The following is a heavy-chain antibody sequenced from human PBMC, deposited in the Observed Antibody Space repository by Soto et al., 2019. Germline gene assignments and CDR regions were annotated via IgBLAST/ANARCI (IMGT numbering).Heavy chain of an antibody. CDR1: GYTFTSYG. CDR3: ARVGPAGESDISSFDY. Sequence: VASVKVSCKASGYTFTSYGISWVRQAPGQGLEWMGWISAYNGNTNYAQKLQGRVTMTTDTSTSTAYMELRSLRSDDTAVYYCARVGPAGESDISSFDYWGQGTLVTVSS. D-gene: IGHD3-10*01. J-gene: IGHJ4*02. V-gene: IGHV1-18*01. CDR2: ISAYNGNT.